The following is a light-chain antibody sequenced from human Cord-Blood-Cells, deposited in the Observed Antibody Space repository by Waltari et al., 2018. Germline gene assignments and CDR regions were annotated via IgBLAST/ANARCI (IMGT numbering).Light chain of an antibody. J-gene: IGLJ2*01. CDR2: EGS. CDR3: CSYAGSSTSYVV. CDR1: SSDVGRYNL. Sequence: QSALTQPASVSGSPGQSITISCTGTSSDVGRYNLVPWYQQHPGKAPKLRIYEGSKRPSGVSNRFSGSKSGNTASLTISGLQAEDEADYYCCSYAGSSTSYVVFGGGTKLTVL. V-gene: IGLV2-23*01.